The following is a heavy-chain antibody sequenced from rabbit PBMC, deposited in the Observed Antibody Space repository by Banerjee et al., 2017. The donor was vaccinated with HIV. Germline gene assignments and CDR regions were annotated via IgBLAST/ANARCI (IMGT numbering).Heavy chain of an antibody. J-gene: IGHJ6*01. CDR1: GFSFSSSYY. CDR3: ARDTGTSFSTYGMDL. V-gene: IGHV1S45*01. D-gene: IGHD8-1*01. CDR2: IATSSSFFT. Sequence: QEQLVESGGGLVKPEGSLTLTCTASGFSFSSSYYMCWVRQAPGKGLEWIACIATSSSFFTYYASWAKGRFTCSKASSTTVTLQMTSLTAADTATYFCARDTGTSFSTYGMDLWGPGTLVTVS.